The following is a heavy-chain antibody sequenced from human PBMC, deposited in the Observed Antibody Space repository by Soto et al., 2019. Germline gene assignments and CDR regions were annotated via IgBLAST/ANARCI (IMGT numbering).Heavy chain of an antibody. D-gene: IGHD1-26*01. V-gene: IGHV3-23*01. Sequence: GGSLRLSCAASGFTFSSYAMSWVRQAPGKGLEWVSAISGSGGSTYYADSVKGRFTISRDNSKNTLYLQMNSLRAEDTAVYYSAKGVVGATQSPRSFYYWGQGTLVTVSS. CDR2: ISGSGGST. J-gene: IGHJ4*02. CDR3: AKGVVGATQSPRSFYY. CDR1: GFTFSSYA.